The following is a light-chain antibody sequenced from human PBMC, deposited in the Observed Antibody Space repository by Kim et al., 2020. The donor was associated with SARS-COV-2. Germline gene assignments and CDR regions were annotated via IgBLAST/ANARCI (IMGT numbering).Light chain of an antibody. CDR1: SLRSYY. J-gene: IGLJ2*01. CDR2: GKN. V-gene: IGLV3-19*01. CDR3: NSRDTNDIVL. Sequence: SSELTQDPAVSVALGQTVRITCQGDSLRSYYATWYQQKPGQAPILLIYGKNNRPSGIPDRFSGSSSGNTASLTITGTQAGDEADYYCNSRDTNDIVLFGGGTLLSVL.